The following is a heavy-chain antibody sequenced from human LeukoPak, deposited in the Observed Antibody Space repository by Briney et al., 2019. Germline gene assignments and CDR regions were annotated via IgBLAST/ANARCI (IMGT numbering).Heavy chain of an antibody. J-gene: IGHJ6*02. V-gene: IGHV1-18*01. D-gene: IGHD3-22*01. Sequence: ASVTVSCKASGYTFTSYGISWVRQAPGQGLEWMGWISAYNGNTNYAQKLQGRVTMTTDTSTSTAYMELRSLRSDDTAVYYCARAPRYYYDSSNGMDVWGQGTTVTVSS. CDR3: ARAPRYYYDSSNGMDV. CDR2: ISAYNGNT. CDR1: GYTFTSYG.